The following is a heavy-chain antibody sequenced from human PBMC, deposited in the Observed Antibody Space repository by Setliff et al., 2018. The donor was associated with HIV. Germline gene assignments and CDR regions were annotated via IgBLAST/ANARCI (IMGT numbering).Heavy chain of an antibody. D-gene: IGHD3-22*01. V-gene: IGHV3-49*04. CDR1: GFNFGDYG. Sequence: PGGSLRLSCTTSGFNFGDYGMSWVRQAPGKGLEWVSFIRNKDYGETTEYAASVKGRFTISRDDSNSIAYLQMSSLTTEDTAVYYCARPQHIYDDSSDDYWGQGTLVTVSS. CDR3: ARPQHIYDDSSDDY. J-gene: IGHJ4*02. CDR2: IRNKDYGETT.